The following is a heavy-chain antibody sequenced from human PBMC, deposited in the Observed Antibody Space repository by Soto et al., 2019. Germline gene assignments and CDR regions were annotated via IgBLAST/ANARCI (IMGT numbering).Heavy chain of an antibody. CDR3: EKDVAAITHFFDN. CDR1: GFSFSDYG. CDR2: ISYDGSDK. D-gene: IGHD5-12*01. Sequence: QVQLVESGGGVVQPGKSLTLSCVASGFSFSDYGMHWVRQAPGKGLEWVAIISYDGSDKSYADSVKGRFTTSIDNSKNTLFLQMDSLRPEDTAVYFCEKDVAAITHFFDNWGRGALVTVSS. V-gene: IGHV3-30*18. J-gene: IGHJ4*02.